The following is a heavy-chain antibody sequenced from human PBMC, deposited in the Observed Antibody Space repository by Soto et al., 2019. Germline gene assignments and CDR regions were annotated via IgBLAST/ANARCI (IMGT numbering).Heavy chain of an antibody. D-gene: IGHD3-9*01. CDR3: ARGRLSLRYFDWIDGTRYFDL. CDR2: ISAYNGNT. V-gene: IGHV1-18*01. J-gene: IGHJ2*01. CDR1: GYTFTSYG. Sequence: QVQLVQSGAEVKKPGASVKVSCKASGYTFTSYGISWVRQAPGQGLEWMGWISAYNGNTNYAQKLQGRVTMTTDTSTSTAYMELRSLRSDDTAVYYCARGRLSLRYFDWIDGTRYFDLWGRGTLVTVSS.